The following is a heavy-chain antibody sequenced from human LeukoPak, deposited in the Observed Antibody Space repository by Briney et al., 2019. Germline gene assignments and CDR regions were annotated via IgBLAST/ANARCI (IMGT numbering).Heavy chain of an antibody. D-gene: IGHD6-6*01. CDR2: IYSGGST. CDR3: ARVIAARHFDY. CDR1: GLTVNSSY. V-gene: IGHV3-66*01. J-gene: IGHJ4*02. Sequence: GGSLRLSCAASGLTVNSSYVSWVRQAPGKGLEWVSLIYSGGSTYYPDSVRGRFTISRDNSKNTMFLQMNSLRAEDTAVYYCARVIAARHFDYWGQGTLVTVSS.